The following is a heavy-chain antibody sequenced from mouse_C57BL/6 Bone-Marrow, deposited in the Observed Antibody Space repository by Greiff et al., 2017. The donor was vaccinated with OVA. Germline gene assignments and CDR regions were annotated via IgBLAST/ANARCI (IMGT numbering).Heavy chain of an antibody. Sequence: QVTLKESGPGILQSSQTLSLTCSFSGFSLSTSGMGVSWIRQPSGKGLEWLAHIYWDDDKRYNPSLKSRPTISKDTSRKQVFLKITSVDTADTATYYGARRSKSYGSSYDAMDYWGQGTSVTVSS. CDR3: ARRSKSYGSSYDAMDY. CDR2: IYWDDDK. CDR1: GFSLSTSGMG. V-gene: IGHV8-12*01. D-gene: IGHD1-1*01. J-gene: IGHJ4*01.